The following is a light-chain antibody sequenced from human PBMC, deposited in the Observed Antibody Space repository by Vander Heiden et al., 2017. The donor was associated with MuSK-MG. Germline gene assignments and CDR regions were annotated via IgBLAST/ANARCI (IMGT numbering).Light chain of an antibody. V-gene: IGKV3-15*01. CDR3: QQYNNWPLALT. CDR1: QRVSSN. J-gene: IGKJ4*01. Sequence: EIVMTQSPATLSVSPGERATLSCRASQRVSSNLVWYQQKPGQAPRLLIYGASTRATGIPARFSGSGSGTEFTLTISSLQSEDFAVYYCQQYNNWPLALTFGGGTKVEIK. CDR2: GAS.